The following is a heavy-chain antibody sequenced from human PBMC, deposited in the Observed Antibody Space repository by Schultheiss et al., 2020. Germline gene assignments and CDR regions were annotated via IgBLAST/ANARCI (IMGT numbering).Heavy chain of an antibody. J-gene: IGHJ4*02. CDR3: ARLEYPYFFDY. D-gene: IGHD2/OR15-2a*01. CDR1: GFTFSSYG. Sequence: GGSLRLSCAASGFTFSSYGMHWVRQAPGKGLEWVAVISYDGSNKYYADSVKGRFTISRDNSKNTLYLQMNSLRAEDTAVYYCARLEYPYFFDYWGQGTLVTVSS. CDR2: ISYDGSNK. V-gene: IGHV3-30*03.